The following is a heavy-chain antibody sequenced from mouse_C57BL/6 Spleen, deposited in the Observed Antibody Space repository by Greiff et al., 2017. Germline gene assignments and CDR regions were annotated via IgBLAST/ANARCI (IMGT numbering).Heavy chain of an antibody. V-gene: IGHV1-22*01. D-gene: IGHD4-1*01. J-gene: IGHJ2*01. Sequence: EVQLVESRPELVKPGASVKMSCKASGYTFTDYNMHWVKQSHGKSLEWIGYINPNNGGTSYNQKFKGKATLTVNKSSSTAYMELRSLTSEDSAVYYCALTGTFDYWGQGTTLTVSS. CDR3: ALTGTFDY. CDR1: GYTFTDYN. CDR2: INPNNGGT.